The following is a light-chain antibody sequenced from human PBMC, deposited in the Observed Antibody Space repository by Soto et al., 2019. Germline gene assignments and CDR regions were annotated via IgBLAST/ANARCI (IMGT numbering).Light chain of an antibody. CDR1: DSNVAIGY. J-gene: IGLJ1*01. V-gene: IGLV1-47*01. CDR2: KNH. Sequence: QSVLTQPSSASGTPGQTVTMSCSGSDSNVAIGYVYWYQQLPGTAPKLLIYKNHQRPSGVPDRFSGSKSGTSASLAVSGLRSEDEAEYYCAAWDHSLRSYVFGSGTKLTV. CDR3: AAWDHSLRSYV.